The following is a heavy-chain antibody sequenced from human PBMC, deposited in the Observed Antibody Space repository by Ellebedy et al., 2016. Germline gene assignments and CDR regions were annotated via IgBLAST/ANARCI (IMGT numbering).Heavy chain of an antibody. Sequence: GESLKISCAASGFTFSSYDMHWVRQVPGKGLEWVSAIGTAGDTYYPGSVKGRFTISREDAKTSLYLHMSSLRAGDTAVYYCARGVSVNVEMATTTQYYYGLDVWGQGTMVTVSS. CDR3: ARGVSVNVEMATTTQYYYGLDV. J-gene: IGHJ6*02. CDR2: IGTAGDT. CDR1: GFTFSSYD. V-gene: IGHV3-13*01. D-gene: IGHD5-24*01.